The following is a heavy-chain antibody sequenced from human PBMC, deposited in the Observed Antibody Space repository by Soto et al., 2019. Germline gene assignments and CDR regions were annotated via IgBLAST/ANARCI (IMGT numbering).Heavy chain of an antibody. CDR2: ISAYNGNT. D-gene: IGHD2-2*01. J-gene: IGHJ3*02. CDR1: GYTFTSYG. V-gene: IGHV1-18*01. Sequence: GASVKVSCKASGYTFTSYGISWVRQAPGQGLEWMGWISAYNGNTNYAQKLQGRVTMTTDTSTSTAYMELRSLRSDDTAVYYCARNPKYQLLFEHAFDIWGQGTMVTVSS. CDR3: ARNPKYQLLFEHAFDI.